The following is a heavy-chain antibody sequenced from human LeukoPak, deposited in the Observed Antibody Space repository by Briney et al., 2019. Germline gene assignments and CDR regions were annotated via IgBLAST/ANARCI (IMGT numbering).Heavy chain of an antibody. CDR1: GYTFTDYY. CDR3: TRGPRGVLRFLAWLSPFDY. V-gene: IGHV1-2*02. Sequence: ASVKVSCKASGYTFTDYYVHWVRQAPGQGLEWMGWIDPDNDDTKYARKFQGRVTMTRDTSISTAYMELSRLTSDDTAVYYCTRGPRGVLRFLAWLSPFDYWGQGTLVTVSS. CDR2: IDPDNDDT. J-gene: IGHJ4*02. D-gene: IGHD3-3*01.